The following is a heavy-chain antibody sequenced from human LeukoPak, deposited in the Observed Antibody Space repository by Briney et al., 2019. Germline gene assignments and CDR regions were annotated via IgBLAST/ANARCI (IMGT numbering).Heavy chain of an antibody. Sequence: KPSETLSLTCTVSGGSISSNDYYWGWVRQPPGKGLEWIGSIYYGGSTYYNPSLKSRVTISVDTSKNQFSLKLSSVTAADTAVYYCARLDSFRVLSFDYWGQGTLVTVSS. V-gene: IGHV4-39*01. D-gene: IGHD3-16*01. CDR2: IYYGGST. J-gene: IGHJ4*02. CDR1: GGSISSNDYY. CDR3: ARLDSFRVLSFDY.